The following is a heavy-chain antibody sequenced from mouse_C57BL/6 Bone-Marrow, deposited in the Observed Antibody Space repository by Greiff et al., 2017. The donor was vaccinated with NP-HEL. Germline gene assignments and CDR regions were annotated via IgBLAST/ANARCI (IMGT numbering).Heavy chain of an antibody. V-gene: IGHV5-16*01. Sequence: EVKLVESEGGLVQPGSSMKLSCTASGFTFSDYYMAWVRQVPEKGLEWVANINYDGSSTYYLDSLKSRFIISRDNAKNILYLQMSSLKSEDTATYYCARDREYDSSYAMDYWGQGTSVTVSS. D-gene: IGHD1-1*01. CDR2: INYDGSST. J-gene: IGHJ4*01. CDR1: GFTFSDYY. CDR3: ARDREYDSSYAMDY.